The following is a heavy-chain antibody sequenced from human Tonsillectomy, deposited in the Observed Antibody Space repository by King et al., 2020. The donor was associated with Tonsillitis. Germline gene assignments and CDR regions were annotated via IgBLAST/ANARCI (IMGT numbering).Heavy chain of an antibody. V-gene: IGHV3-49*03. CDR2: IRSKGYGGTT. D-gene: IGHD2-2*01. J-gene: IGHJ5*02. Sequence: VQLVESGGGLVQPGRSLRLSCTAFGFTSGDYAMSWFRQAPGKGREGVGFIRSKGYGGTTEYAASARGRFVISRDDSKNITYLQMHSLETDYTAVCYCAPAFRTHCRSTSCYDIWFYPWGQGTLVTVSS. CDR1: GFTSGDYA. CDR3: APAFRTHCRSTSCYDIWFYP.